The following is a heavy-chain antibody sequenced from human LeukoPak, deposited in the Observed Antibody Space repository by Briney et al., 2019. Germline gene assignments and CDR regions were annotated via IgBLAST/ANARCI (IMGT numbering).Heavy chain of an antibody. J-gene: IGHJ6*02. CDR1: GGSISSSSYY. CDR3: ARLLMVRGIISLEIMDV. CDR2: IYYSGST. V-gene: IGHV4-39*07. Sequence: PSETLSLTCTVSGGSISSSSYYWGWVRQPPGKGLEWIGSIYYSGSTYYNPSLKSRVTISVDTSKNQFSLKLSSVTAADTAVYYCARLLMVRGIISLEIMDVWGQGTTVTVSS. D-gene: IGHD3-10*01.